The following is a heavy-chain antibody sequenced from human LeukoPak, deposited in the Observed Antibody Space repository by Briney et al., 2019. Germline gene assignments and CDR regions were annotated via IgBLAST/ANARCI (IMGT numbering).Heavy chain of an antibody. CDR3: AKGEDTAMGSYFDY. CDR1: GFTFSSYG. D-gene: IGHD5-18*01. Sequence: GGSLRLSCAASGFTFSSYGMHWVRQAPGKGLEWVAFIRYDGSNKYYADSVKGRFTISRDNSKNTLYLQMNSLRAEDTAVYYCAKGEDTAMGSYFDYWGQGTLVTVSS. J-gene: IGHJ4*02. CDR2: IRYDGSNK. V-gene: IGHV3-30*02.